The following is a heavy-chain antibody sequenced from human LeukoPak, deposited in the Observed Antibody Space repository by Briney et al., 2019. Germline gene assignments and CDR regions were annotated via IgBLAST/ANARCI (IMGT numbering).Heavy chain of an antibody. CDR2: ISGSDGST. Sequence: GGSLRLSCAASGFTFSSYAMTWVRQAPDKGLEWVSAISGSDGSTYYADSVKGRFTISRDDSQNTLYLEMNSLSAEDTAVYYCAKVETSGGANCYALDYWGQGTLVTVSS. J-gene: IGHJ4*02. CDR1: GFTFSSYA. D-gene: IGHD2-2*01. V-gene: IGHV3-23*01. CDR3: AKVETSGGANCYALDY.